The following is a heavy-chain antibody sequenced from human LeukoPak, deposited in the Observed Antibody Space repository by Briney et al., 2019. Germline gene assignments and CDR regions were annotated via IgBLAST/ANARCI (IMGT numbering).Heavy chain of an antibody. CDR3: ARDMVGYSYGYYP. CDR1: GFTFSGYS. J-gene: IGHJ5*02. CDR2: ISSSSSYI. V-gene: IGHV3-21*01. Sequence: GGSLRLSCAASGFTFSGYSMNWVRQAPGKGLEWVSSISSSSSYIYYADSVKGRFTISRDNAKNSLYLQMNSLRAEDTAVYYCARDMVGYSYGYYPWGQGTLVTVSS. D-gene: IGHD5-18*01.